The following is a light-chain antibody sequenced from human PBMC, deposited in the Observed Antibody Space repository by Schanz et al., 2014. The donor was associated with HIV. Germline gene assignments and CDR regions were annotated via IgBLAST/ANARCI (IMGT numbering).Light chain of an antibody. CDR2: EAS. J-gene: IGKJ2*01. Sequence: DIQMTQSPSTLSASIGDRVTITCRARQTIFTWLAWYQQKPGKTPKVLIYEASTLETGVPSRFSGSGSGTEFTLTINSLQPDDFATYYCQQLNSFPYTFGQGTMLEI. V-gene: IGKV1-5*01. CDR1: QTIFTW. CDR3: QQLNSFPYT.